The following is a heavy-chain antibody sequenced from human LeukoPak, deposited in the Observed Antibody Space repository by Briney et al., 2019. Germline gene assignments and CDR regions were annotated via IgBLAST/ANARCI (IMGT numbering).Heavy chain of an antibody. CDR3: ARGGPVIVGASGAFDI. CDR2: ISAYNGNT. J-gene: IGHJ3*02. V-gene: IGHV1-18*04. CDR1: GYTFTIYG. Sequence: ASVKVPCKASGYTFTIYGISWVRQGPGQGLEWMGWISAYNGNTNYAQKIQGRVTMTTDTSTSTAYMELRSLGSDDTAVYYCARGGPVIVGASGAFDIWGQGTMVTVSS. D-gene: IGHD1-26*01.